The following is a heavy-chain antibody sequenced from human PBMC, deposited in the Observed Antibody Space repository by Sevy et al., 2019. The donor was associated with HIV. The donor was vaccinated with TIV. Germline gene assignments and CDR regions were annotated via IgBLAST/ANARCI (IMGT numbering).Heavy chain of an antibody. CDR1: RFILSDYY. D-gene: IGHD3-16*01. V-gene: IGHV3-11*01. CDR2: ISGSGDTI. J-gene: IGHJ6*02. CDR3: ARDHVKDGDLGDYYYFAMDV. Sequence: GGSLRLSCAASRFILSDYYMSWIRQAPGKGLEWISYISGSGDTIYYADSVKGRFTISRDNTKNSLYLQMNSLRAGDTAVYYCARDHVKDGDLGDYYYFAMDVWGQGTTVTVSS.